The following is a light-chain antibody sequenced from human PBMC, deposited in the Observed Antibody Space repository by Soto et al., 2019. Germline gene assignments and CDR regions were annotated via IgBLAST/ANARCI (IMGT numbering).Light chain of an antibody. CDR1: QSVSSY. CDR2: DAS. J-gene: IGKJ2*01. CDR3: QQRSNWPYT. V-gene: IGKV3-11*01. Sequence: EIVLTQSPATLSLSPGERATLSCRASQSVSSYLACYQQKPGQAPRVLISDASNRATGIPARFSGSGSGTDFTLTISSLEPEDFAVYYCQQRSNWPYTFGQGTKLEIK.